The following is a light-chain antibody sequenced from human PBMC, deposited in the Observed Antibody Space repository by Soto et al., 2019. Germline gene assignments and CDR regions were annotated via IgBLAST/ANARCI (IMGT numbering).Light chain of an antibody. V-gene: IGLV2-14*01. CDR2: EVS. Sequence: QSVLPQPASVSGSPGQSITISCTGTSSDVGNYKYVSWYQQHPGKAPKLMNYEVSNRPSGVSNRFSGSKSGNTASLTISGLQAEDETDYYCFSYTSSGTYVFGTGTKVTVL. CDR3: FSYTSSGTYV. CDR1: SSDVGNYKY. J-gene: IGLJ1*01.